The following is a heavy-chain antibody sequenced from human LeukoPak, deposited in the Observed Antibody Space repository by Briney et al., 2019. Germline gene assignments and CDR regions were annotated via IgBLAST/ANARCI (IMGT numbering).Heavy chain of an antibody. Sequence: SETLSLTCTVSGGSITYYHWSWIRQPPGKGLEWIGYIYYSGSTNYNPSLKSRVTISVDTPKNQFSLKLSSVTAADTAVYYCARGLSEWNAFDNWGKGTLVTVS. J-gene: IGHJ4*02. V-gene: IGHV4-59*08. CDR3: ARGLSEWNAFDN. CDR1: GGSITYYH. CDR2: IYYSGST. D-gene: IGHD3-3*01.